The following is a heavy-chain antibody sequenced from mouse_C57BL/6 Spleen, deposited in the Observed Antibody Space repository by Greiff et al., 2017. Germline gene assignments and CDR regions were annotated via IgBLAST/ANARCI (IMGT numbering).Heavy chain of an antibody. Sequence: EVKLMESGPGLVKPSQSLSLTCSVTGYSITSGYYWNWIRQFPGNKLEWMGYISYDGSNNYNPSLKNRISITRDTSKNQFFLKLNSVTTEDTATYYCASAGYVDVWGTGTTVTVSS. CDR3: ASAGYVDV. CDR1: GYSITSGYY. V-gene: IGHV3-6*01. CDR2: ISYDGSN. J-gene: IGHJ1*03.